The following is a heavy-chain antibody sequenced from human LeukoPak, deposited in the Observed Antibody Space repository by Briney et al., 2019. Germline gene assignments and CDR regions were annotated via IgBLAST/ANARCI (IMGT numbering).Heavy chain of an antibody. CDR2: IVYTGTT. V-gene: IGHV4-59*01. J-gene: IGHJ5*02. Sequence: PSETLSLTCNVSGGSINRYYWNWIRQPPGKGLEWIGYIVYTGTTHYNPSLRSRVSTSIDTSTNHFSLSLTSVTAADTAVYYCARVDLEPTKRWFDPWGQGALVTVSS. CDR3: ARVDLEPTKRWFDP. D-gene: IGHD1-14*01. CDR1: GGSINRYY.